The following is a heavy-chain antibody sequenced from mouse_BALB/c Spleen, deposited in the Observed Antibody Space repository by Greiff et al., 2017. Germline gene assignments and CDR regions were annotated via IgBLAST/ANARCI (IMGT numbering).Heavy chain of an antibody. D-gene: IGHD1-1*02. V-gene: IGHV3-1*02. CDR3: ARERNYGKKRGPWLAY. J-gene: IGHJ3*01. CDR2: IHYSGST. CDR1: GYSITSGYS. Sequence: VQLQQSGPDLVKPSQSLSLTCTVTGYSITSGYSWHWIRQFPGNKLEWMGYIHYSGSTNYNPSLKSRISITRDTSKNQFFLQLNSVTTEDTATYYCARERNYGKKRGPWLAYWGQGTLVTVSA.